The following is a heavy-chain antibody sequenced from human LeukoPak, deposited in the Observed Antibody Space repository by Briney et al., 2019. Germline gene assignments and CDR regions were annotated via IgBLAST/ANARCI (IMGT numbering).Heavy chain of an antibody. J-gene: IGHJ4*02. CDR3: ARGLCSYDY. Sequence: KPGGSLRLSCGAAGFRFSGYYMAWIRQAPGKGLEWISYISYSGSPIDYADSMKGRFTISRDNAKNSLYLQMDSLRVEDTAVYYCARGLCSYDYWGQGTLVTVSS. CDR1: GFRFSGYY. D-gene: IGHD3-16*01. V-gene: IGHV3-11*04. CDR2: ISYSGSPI.